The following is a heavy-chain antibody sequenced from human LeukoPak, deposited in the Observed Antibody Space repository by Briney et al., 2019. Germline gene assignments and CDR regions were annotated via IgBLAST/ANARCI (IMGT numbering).Heavy chain of an antibody. D-gene: IGHD2-2*01. CDR2: IIPILGIA. V-gene: IGHV1-69*02. J-gene: IGHJ6*03. CDR1: GGTFSSYT. Sequence: SVKVSCKASGGTFSSYTISWVRQAPGQGLEWMGRIIPILGIANYAQKFQGRVTITADKSTSTAYMELSSLRSEDTAVYYCARVGCSSTGCYPADYYYYYYMDVWGKGTTVTVSS. CDR3: ARVGCSSTGCYPADYYYYYYMDV.